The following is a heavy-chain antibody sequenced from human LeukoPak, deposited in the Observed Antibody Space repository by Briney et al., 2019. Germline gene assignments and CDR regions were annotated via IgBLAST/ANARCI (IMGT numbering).Heavy chain of an antibody. CDR3: ARAKAVRPDFDY. V-gene: IGHV3-21*01. D-gene: IGHD4-17*01. CDR1: GFTFSSYA. J-gene: IGHJ4*02. Sequence: PGGSLRLSCAASGFTFSSYAMSWVRQAPGKGLEWVSSISGSSSYIFYADSMEGRFTISRDNAQNSLYLQMNSLRVEDTAVYYCARAKAVRPDFDYWGQGTLVTVST. CDR2: ISGSSSYI.